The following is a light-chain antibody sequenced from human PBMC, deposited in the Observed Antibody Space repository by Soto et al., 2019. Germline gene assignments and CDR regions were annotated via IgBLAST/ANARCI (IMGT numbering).Light chain of an antibody. CDR3: QQRSNWPLS. V-gene: IGKV3-11*01. CDR1: QSISGY. J-gene: IGKJ4*01. Sequence: DIVLTQTPTTLSLSPGDRATLSCRASQSISGYLVCYQHKFGQPPRLLIYDASNRATGIPARFSGSGSGTACTLSISILEPDDFAIYYCQQRSNWPLSFGGGTKVEIK. CDR2: DAS.